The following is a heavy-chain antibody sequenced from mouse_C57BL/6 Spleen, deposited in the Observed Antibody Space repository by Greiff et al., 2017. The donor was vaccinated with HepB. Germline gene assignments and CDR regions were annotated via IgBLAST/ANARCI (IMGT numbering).Heavy chain of an antibody. J-gene: IGHJ4*01. V-gene: IGHV1-52*01. CDR2: IDPSDSET. Sequence: QVQLQQPGAELVRPGSSVKLSCKASGYTFTSYWMHWVKQRPIQGLEWIGNIDPSDSETHYNQKFKDKATLTVAKSSSTAYMQLSSLTSEDSAVYYCASSPDYYGSSYSYAMDYWGQGTSVTVSS. D-gene: IGHD1-1*01. CDR3: ASSPDYYGSSYSYAMDY. CDR1: GYTFTSYW.